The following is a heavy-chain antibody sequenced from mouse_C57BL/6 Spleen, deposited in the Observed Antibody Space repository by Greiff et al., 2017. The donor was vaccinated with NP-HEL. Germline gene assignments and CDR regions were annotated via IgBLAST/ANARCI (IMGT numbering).Heavy chain of an antibody. D-gene: IGHD2-5*01. V-gene: IGHV5-6*01. CDR2: ISSGGSYT. CDR1: GFTFSSYG. J-gene: IGHJ1*03. Sequence: EVHLVESGGDLVKPGGSLKLSCAASGFTFSSYGMSWVRQTPDKRLEWVATISSGGSYTYYPDSVKGRFTISRDNAKNTLYLQMSSLKSEDTAMYYCARHGWGPYSNAFDVWGTGTTVTVSS. CDR3: ARHGWGPYSNAFDV.